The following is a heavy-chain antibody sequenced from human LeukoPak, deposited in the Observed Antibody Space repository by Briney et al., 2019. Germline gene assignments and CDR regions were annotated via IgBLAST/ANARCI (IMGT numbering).Heavy chain of an antibody. CDR1: GGTFSSYA. CDR3: ARATSSSITIFGVVIKGDNWFDP. Sequence: SVKVSCTASGGTFSSYAISWVRQAPGQGLEWMGGIIPIFGTANYAQKFQGRVTITADESTSTAYMELSSLRSEDTAVYYCARATSSSITIFGVVIKGDNWFDPWGQGTLVTVSS. J-gene: IGHJ5*02. V-gene: IGHV1-69*13. CDR2: IIPIFGTA. D-gene: IGHD3-3*01.